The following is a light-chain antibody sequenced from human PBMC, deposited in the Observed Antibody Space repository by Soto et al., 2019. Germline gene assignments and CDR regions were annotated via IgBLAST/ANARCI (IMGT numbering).Light chain of an antibody. CDR2: GAS. J-gene: IGKJ1*01. Sequence: EIVMTQSPATLSLSPGERTTLSCRASQSVSSNLAWYQQKPGQAPRLLIYGASTRATGIPDRFSGSGSGTEFTLTISSLQSEDFAVYYCQHYNDSPRTFGQGTKVEIK. V-gene: IGKV3-15*01. CDR3: QHYNDSPRT. CDR1: QSVSSN.